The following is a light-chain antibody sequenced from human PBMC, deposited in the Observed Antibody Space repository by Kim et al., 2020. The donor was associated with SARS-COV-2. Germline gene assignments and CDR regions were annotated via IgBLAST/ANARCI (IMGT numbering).Light chain of an antibody. CDR1: TSNIGGHT. CDR3: TAWDGSRNGQV. Sequence: QSVLAQPPSASGTPGQRVTISCSGSTSNIGGHTVNWYQQFPGTTPKLLIYGNDQRPSGVPDRFSASKSGTSASLAISGLQSEDEADYYCTAWDGSRNGQVFGGGTQLTVL. CDR2: GND. J-gene: IGLJ3*02. V-gene: IGLV1-44*01.